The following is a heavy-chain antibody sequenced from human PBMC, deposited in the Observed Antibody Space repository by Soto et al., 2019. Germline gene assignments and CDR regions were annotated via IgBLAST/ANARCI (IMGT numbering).Heavy chain of an antibody. D-gene: IGHD4-17*01. Sequence: EVQLVESGGGLVQPGGSLRLSCAASGFTFSSYPMNWVRQAPGKGLEWVSYISSSGTSIYYADSVKGRFTISRDNAKNSLYLQMNSLRAEDTAVYYCVSSRGVTNALDYWGQGTLVTVSS. CDR2: ISSSGTSI. CDR1: GFTFSSYP. J-gene: IGHJ4*02. V-gene: IGHV3-48*01. CDR3: VSSRGVTNALDY.